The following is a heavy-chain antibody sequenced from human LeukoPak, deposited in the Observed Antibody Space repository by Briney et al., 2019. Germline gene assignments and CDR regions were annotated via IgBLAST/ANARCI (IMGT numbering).Heavy chain of an antibody. CDR1: GGTFSSST. D-gene: IGHD3-10*01. J-gene: IGHJ3*02. CDR2: ITPVLGTS. CDR3: AREGFVWELKHAFDI. V-gene: IGHV1-69*16. Sequence: VKVSCRASGGTFSSSTVSWVRLAPGQGLEWVGGITPVLGTSNYAQKFQGRVMISTDESTSTVYMELSSLGSEATAVYYCAREGFVWELKHAFDIWGQGTMVSVSS.